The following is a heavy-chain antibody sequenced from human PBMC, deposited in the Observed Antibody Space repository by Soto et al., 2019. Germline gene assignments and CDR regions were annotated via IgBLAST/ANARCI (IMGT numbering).Heavy chain of an antibody. CDR1: AFTLSKSA. J-gene: IGHJ5*02. Sequence: EVQLLESGGGLVQPGESLRLSCTASAFTLSKSAMTWVRQAPGRGLEWVSTISSTGGATYYADSVKGRFTISSDNSKNTLFLQMNSLRDDDTAVYYCAKGPDAALILDNWFDPWGQGTLVTVSS. CDR3: AKGPDAALILDNWFDP. CDR2: ISSTGGAT. D-gene: IGHD5-18*01. V-gene: IGHV3-23*01.